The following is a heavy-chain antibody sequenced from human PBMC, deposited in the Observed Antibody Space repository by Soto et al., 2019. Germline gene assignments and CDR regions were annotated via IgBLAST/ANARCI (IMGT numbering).Heavy chain of an antibody. V-gene: IGHV4-59*01. CDR1: GGSINSDY. D-gene: IGHD1-1*01. Sequence: SETLSLTCTVSGGSINSDYWTWIRQPPGRGLEWIGYIYYTGSTSYNPSLRSRVTISVDRSKNQFSLKLGSVTAADTALYYCARDQGHAYNRAGFHYWGQGILVT. CDR2: IYYTGST. CDR3: ARDQGHAYNRAGFHY. J-gene: IGHJ4*02.